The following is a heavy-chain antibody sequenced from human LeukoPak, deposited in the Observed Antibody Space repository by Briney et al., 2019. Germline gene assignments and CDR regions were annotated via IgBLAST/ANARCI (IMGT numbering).Heavy chain of an antibody. V-gene: IGHV4-59*08. CDR1: GGSISSYY. CDR2: IYYSGST. CDR3: ARVAAGIGFFQH. J-gene: IGHJ1*01. Sequence: SETLSLTCTVSGGSISSYYWSWIRQPPGKGLEWIGYIYYSGSTNYNPSLKSRVTISVDTSKNQLSLKLSSVTAADTAVYYCARVAAGIGFFQHWGQGTLVTVSS. D-gene: IGHD6-13*01.